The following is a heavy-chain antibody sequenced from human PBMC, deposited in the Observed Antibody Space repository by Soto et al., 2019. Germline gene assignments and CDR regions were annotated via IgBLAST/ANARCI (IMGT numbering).Heavy chain of an antibody. Sequence: QLQLQESGSGLVKPSPTLSLTCAVSGGSISSGGYSWSWIRQPPGKGLAWIGYISHSGSTYYNPSLKRRVTIAVDRSKNQFSLKLSSVTAADTAVYYCATGYCSGGSCYFDYWGQGTLVTVSS. CDR2: ISHSGST. J-gene: IGHJ4*02. D-gene: IGHD2-15*01. V-gene: IGHV4-30-2*01. CDR3: ATGYCSGGSCYFDY. CDR1: GGSISSGGYS.